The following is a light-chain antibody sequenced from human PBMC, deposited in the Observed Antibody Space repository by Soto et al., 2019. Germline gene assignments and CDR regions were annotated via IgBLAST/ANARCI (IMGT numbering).Light chain of an antibody. CDR1: QSVSRDY. Sequence: EIVLTQSPDTLSLSPGERATLSCRASQSVSRDYLVWYQQKPGQAPRLLIYGASSRATGIPDRFSGSGSGTDFTLTISGLEPEDFAVYYCQQYGNWPPITFGQGTRLEIK. J-gene: IGKJ5*01. CDR2: GAS. CDR3: QQYGNWPPIT. V-gene: IGKV3-20*01.